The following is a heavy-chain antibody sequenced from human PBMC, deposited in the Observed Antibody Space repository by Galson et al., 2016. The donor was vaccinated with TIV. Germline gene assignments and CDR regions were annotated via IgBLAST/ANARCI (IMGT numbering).Heavy chain of an antibody. Sequence: SLRLSCAASGFIFSNAWMSWVRQALGKGLEWVGRIKSNFDGGTTDYAESVKGRFTISRHDSKNTLFLQMNRLKTEDTAVYYCTTELEYCSGGYCYYFDYWGQGTLVTVSS. CDR3: TTELEYCSGGYCYYFDY. CDR1: GFIFSNAW. J-gene: IGHJ4*02. V-gene: IGHV3-15*01. CDR2: IKSNFDGGTT. D-gene: IGHD2-15*01.